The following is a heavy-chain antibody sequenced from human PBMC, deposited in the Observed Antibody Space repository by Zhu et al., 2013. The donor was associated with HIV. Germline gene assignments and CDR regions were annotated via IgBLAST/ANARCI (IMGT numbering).Heavy chain of an antibody. CDR1: GGSFSGYY. D-gene: IGHD4-17*01. CDR2: INHSGST. J-gene: IGHJ3*02. CDR3: ARFPKILRPKMTTVTTRAFDI. V-gene: IGHV4-34*01. Sequence: QVQLQQWGAGLLKPSETLSLTCAVYGGSFSGYYWSWIRQPPGKGLEWIGEINHSGSTNYNPSLKSRVTISVDTSKNQFSLKLSSVTAADTAVYYCARFPKILRPKMTTVTTRAFDIWGQGTMVTVSS.